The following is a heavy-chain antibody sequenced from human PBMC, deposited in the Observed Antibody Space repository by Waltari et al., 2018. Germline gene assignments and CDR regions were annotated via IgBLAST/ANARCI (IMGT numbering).Heavy chain of an antibody. Sequence: QVQLVESGGGVVQPGRSLTLSCAASGFTFSHYFIHWVRQATGKGLEWVALISNDGSTKYYADSVKGRFTISRDNSENTLYLQMNSLRAEDTALYYCARAHSSGWGGDYWGQGTLVIVSS. CDR1: GFTFSHYF. J-gene: IGHJ4*02. D-gene: IGHD6-19*01. CDR2: ISNDGSTK. V-gene: IGHV3-30-3*01. CDR3: ARAHSSGWGGDY.